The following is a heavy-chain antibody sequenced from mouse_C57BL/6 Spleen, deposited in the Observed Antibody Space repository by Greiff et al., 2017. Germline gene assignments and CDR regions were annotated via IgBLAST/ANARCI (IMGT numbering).Heavy chain of an antibody. CDR2: ISGGGGNT. CDR1: GFIFSSYT. V-gene: IGHV5-9*01. D-gene: IGHD1-1*01. Sequence: EVKLVESGGGLVKPGGSLKLSCAASGFIFSSYTMTWVRQTPEKRLEWVATISGGGGNTYYPDSVKGRFTISRDNAKNTLYLQMSSLRSEDTALYYCARQLLYFEGWGTGTTVTVSA. CDR3: ARQLLYFEG. J-gene: IGHJ1*03.